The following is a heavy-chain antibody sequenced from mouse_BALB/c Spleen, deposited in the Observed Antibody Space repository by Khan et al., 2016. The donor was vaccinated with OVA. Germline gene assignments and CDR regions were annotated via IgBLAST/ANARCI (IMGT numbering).Heavy chain of an antibody. J-gene: IGHJ4*01. V-gene: IGHV3-2*02. CDR2: ISSTGST. CDR1: GYSITSDYA. D-gene: IGHD2-13*01. Sequence: EVQLQESGPGLVKPSQSLSLTCTVTGYSITSDYAWNWFRQFPGNKLEWMGYISSTGSTSYNPPLKGRLSIIRDTSKNQFFLHLNSVTSEDTATYYCARSLYYSDSYALDYWGQGTSVTVSS. CDR3: ARSLYYSDSYALDY.